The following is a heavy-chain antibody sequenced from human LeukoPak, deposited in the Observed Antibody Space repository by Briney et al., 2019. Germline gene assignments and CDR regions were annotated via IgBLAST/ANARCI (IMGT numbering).Heavy chain of an antibody. CDR1: GFTFSSYA. J-gene: IGHJ4*02. CDR2: IHSDGTST. CDR3: ARGYSVRGDY. Sequence: GGSLRLSCAASGFTFSSYAMSWVRQAPGKGLVWVSRIHSDGTSTNYADSVKGRFTISRDNAKNTLYLQMNSLRVEDTAVYYCARGYSVRGDYWGQGTLVTVSS. V-gene: IGHV3-74*01. D-gene: IGHD2-21*01.